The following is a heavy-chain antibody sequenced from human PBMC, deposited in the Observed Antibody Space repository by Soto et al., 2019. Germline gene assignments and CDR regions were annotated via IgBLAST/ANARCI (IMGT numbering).Heavy chain of an antibody. CDR1: GGTFSSYA. V-gene: IGHV1-69*12. J-gene: IGHJ4*02. D-gene: IGHD5-12*01. Sequence: QVQLVQSGAEVRQPASSVKVSCKTSGGTFSSYAISWVRQAPGQGLEWMGGIVTIVDTSTYAQKFQGRVTITADESTSTVYMELSSLSSDDTAVYYCVRVVAIPGYPDHWGQGTLVTVSS. CDR3: VRVVAIPGYPDH. CDR2: IVTIVDTS.